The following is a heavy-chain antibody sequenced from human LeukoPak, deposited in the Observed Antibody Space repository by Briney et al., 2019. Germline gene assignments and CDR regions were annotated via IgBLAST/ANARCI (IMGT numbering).Heavy chain of an antibody. CDR2: IIPIVGTA. CDR1: GGTFSSYA. D-gene: IGHD5-18*01. V-gene: IGHV1-69*05. Sequence: SVKVSCKASGGTFSSYAISWVRQAPGQGLEWMGRIIPIVGTANYAQKFQGRVTITTDESTSTAYMELRSLSSEDTAVYYCASRNSYGGEDYWGQGTLVTVSP. J-gene: IGHJ4*02. CDR3: ASRNSYGGEDY.